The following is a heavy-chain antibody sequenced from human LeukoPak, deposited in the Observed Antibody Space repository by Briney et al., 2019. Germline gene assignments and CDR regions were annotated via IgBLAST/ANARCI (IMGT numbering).Heavy chain of an antibody. V-gene: IGHV1-3*01. J-gene: IGHJ4*02. CDR2: INAGNGDK. Sequence: GASVKVSCTASGYTFTKYVVHWVRQAPGQRPEWVGWINAGNGDKKYSQNFQDRVTITRDTSENTAYMELSSLTSEDTALYYCARDDCDDTFYPVGYWGQGTLVTVSS. CDR3: ARDDCDDTFYPVGY. D-gene: IGHD1-26*01. CDR1: GYTFTKYV.